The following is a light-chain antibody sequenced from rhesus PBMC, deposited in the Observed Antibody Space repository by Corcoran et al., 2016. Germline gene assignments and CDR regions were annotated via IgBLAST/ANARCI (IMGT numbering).Light chain of an antibody. Sequence: DIVMTQSPDSLAVSLGQMVTINCKSSQSLLYRSNNKNYLAWFQQKPGLAPKLLISWESTLESGVPNRFSVSGSGTDFILTISGLQASDGAVEYCQQHQTSPLSFGGGTKVELK. CDR2: WES. J-gene: IGKJ4*01. CDR1: QSLLYRSNNKNY. V-gene: IGKV4-1*01. CDR3: QQHQTSPLS.